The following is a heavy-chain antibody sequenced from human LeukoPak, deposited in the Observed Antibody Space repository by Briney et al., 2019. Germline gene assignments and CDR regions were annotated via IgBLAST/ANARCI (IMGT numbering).Heavy chain of an antibody. Sequence: SETLSLTCAVYGGSFSGYYWSWIRQPPGKGLEWIGEINHSGSTNYNPSLKSRVTISVDTSKNQFSLKLSSVTAADTAMYYCARLFSTDGSDYWGQGTLVTVSS. D-gene: IGHD2-2*01. V-gene: IGHV4-34*01. J-gene: IGHJ4*02. CDR1: GGSFSGYY. CDR2: INHSGST. CDR3: ARLFSTDGSDY.